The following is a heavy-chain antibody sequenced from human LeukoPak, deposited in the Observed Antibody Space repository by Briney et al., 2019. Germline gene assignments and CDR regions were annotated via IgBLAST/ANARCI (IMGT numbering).Heavy chain of an antibody. CDR1: GGSISSGDYY. CDR3: ARGNGDYAYYFDY. CDR2: IYYSGST. J-gene: IGHJ4*02. Sequence: PSQTLSLTCTVSGGSISSGDYYWSWIRQPPGKGLEWIGYIYYSGSTYYNPSLKSRVTISVDTSKNQFSLKLSSVTAADTAVYYCARGNGDYAYYFDYWGQGTLVTVSS. V-gene: IGHV4-30-4*01. D-gene: IGHD4-17*01.